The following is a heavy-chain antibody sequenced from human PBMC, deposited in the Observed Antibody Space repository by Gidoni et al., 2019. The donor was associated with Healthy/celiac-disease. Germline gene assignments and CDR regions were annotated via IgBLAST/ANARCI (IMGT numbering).Heavy chain of an antibody. CDR1: VVSISSGGYS. CDR2: IYHSRST. Sequence: QLQLQESGSGLVQPSQPLSLTCAVSVVSISSGGYSWSWIRQPPGKGLEWIGYIYHSRSTYYNPSLKSRVTISVDRSKNQCSLKLSSVTAADTAVYYCARVAFRGTDNWFDPWGQGTLVTVSS. V-gene: IGHV4-30-2*01. D-gene: IGHD2-8*02. J-gene: IGHJ5*02. CDR3: ARVAFRGTDNWFDP.